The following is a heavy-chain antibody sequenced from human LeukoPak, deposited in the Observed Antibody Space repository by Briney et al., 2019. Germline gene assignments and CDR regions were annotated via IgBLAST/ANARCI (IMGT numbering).Heavy chain of an antibody. D-gene: IGHD2-8*01. CDR3: ARGPGYCTNGICDSIDY. CDR1: GGSISSGDYY. Sequence: SQTLSLTCTVSGGSISSGDYYWSWIRQPPGKGLEWIGYIYYSGSTYYNPSLKSRVTISVDTSKNQFSLKLSSVTAADTAVYYCARGPGYCTNGICDSIDYWGQGTLVTVSS. V-gene: IGHV4-30-4*01. J-gene: IGHJ4*02. CDR2: IYYSGST.